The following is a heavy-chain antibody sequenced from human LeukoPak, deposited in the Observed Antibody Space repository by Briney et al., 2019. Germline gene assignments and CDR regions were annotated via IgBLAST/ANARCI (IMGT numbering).Heavy chain of an antibody. CDR3: ARGRLGLPVDY. V-gene: IGHV4-59*01. J-gene: IGHJ4*02. D-gene: IGHD3-16*01. CDR2: IYYSGST. CDR1: GGSISTYY. Sequence: PSETLSLTCTVSGGSISTYYWTWIRQPPGKGPEWIGYIYYSGSTNYNPSLKSRVTMSVDTSKNQFSLKLNSVTAADTAVYYCARGRLGLPVDYWGRGTLVTVSS.